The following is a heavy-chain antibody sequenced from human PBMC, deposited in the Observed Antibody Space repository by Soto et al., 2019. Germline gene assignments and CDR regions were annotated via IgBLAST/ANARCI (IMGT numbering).Heavy chain of an antibody. CDR1: GFSLSNARMG. CDR2: IFSNDEK. D-gene: IGHD3-16*01. Sequence: SGPTLVNPTETLTLTCTVSGFSLSNARMGVSWIRQPPGKALEWLAHIFSNDEKSYSTSLKSRLTISKDTSKSQVVLTMTNMDPLDSATYCCARTTLNYYYYYLEVWGKGTTDHISS. J-gene: IGHJ6*03. CDR3: ARTTLNYYYYYLEV. V-gene: IGHV2-26*01.